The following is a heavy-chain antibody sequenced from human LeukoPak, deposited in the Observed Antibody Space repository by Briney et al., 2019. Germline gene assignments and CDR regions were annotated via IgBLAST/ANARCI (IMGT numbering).Heavy chain of an antibody. CDR3: ARGYGDSLSDAFDI. CDR1: GFTFSSYG. D-gene: IGHD4-17*01. J-gene: IGHJ3*02. Sequence: HPGGSLRLSCAASGFTFSSYGMHWVRQAPGKGLEWVAVIWYDGSNKYYADSVKGRFTISRDNSKNTLYLQMNSLRAEDTAVYYCARGYGDSLSDAFDIWGQGTMVTVSS. CDR2: IWYDGSNK. V-gene: IGHV3-33*01.